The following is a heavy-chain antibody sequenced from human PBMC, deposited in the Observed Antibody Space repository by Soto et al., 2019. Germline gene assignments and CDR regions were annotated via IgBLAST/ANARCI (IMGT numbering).Heavy chain of an antibody. J-gene: IGHJ3*02. CDR3: ARGGENYGGVSHALDI. Sequence: SVKVSCKASGGTFSSYAITWVRQAPGQGLEWMGGIIPIFGTANYAQKLQGRVTITADESTAYMELRSLRSEDTAVYYCARGGENYGGVSHALDIWGQGTMVTVSS. V-gene: IGHV1-69*13. CDR2: IIPIFGTA. D-gene: IGHD4-17*01. CDR1: GGTFSSYA.